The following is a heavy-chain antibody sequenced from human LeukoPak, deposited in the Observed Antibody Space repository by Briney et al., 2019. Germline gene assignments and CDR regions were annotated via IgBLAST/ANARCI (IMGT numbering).Heavy chain of an antibody. CDR3: ARLHYRDYYVFDI. J-gene: IGHJ3*02. V-gene: IGHV4-39*07. CDR2: IYYTGTT. Sequence: SETLSLTCSVSGGSISSGNYFWGWIRQPPGKGLEWIGNIYYTGTTYYNPSLKSRVTISVDTSKNQFSLKLTSVTAADTALYYCARLHYRDYYVFDIWGQGPMVTVSS. D-gene: IGHD4-17*01. CDR1: GGSISSGNYF.